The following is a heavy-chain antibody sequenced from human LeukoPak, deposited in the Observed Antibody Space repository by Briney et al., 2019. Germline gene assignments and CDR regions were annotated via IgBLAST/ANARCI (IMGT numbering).Heavy chain of an antibody. Sequence: GGSLRLSCAASGFTFSTYAMSWVRQAPGKGLEWVSGITNTGGVTLYADSVKGRFTISRDNFKNALYLQMNSLRVEDTAVYYCAIDPNWGTHPWGQGVLVTVSS. CDR1: GFTFSTYA. D-gene: IGHD7-27*01. J-gene: IGHJ5*02. CDR2: ITNTGGVT. CDR3: AIDPNWGTHP. V-gene: IGHV3-23*01.